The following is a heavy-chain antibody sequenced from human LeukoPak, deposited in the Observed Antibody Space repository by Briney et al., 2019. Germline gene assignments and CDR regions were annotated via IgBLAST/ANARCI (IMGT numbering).Heavy chain of an antibody. CDR3: ARENIVVVTAIRDAFDT. D-gene: IGHD2-21*02. J-gene: IGHJ3*02. CDR2: ISSGSSTI. CDR1: GFTFSSYS. V-gene: IGHV3-48*02. Sequence: GGSLRLSCAASGFTFSSYSMNWVRQAAGKGLEWVSYISSGSSTIYYADSVKGRVTISRDNAKNSLCLQMNSLRDEDTAVYYCARENIVVVTAIRDAFDTWGQGTMVTVSS.